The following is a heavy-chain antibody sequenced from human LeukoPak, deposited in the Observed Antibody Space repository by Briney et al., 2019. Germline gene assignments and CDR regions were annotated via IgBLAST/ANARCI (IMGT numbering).Heavy chain of an antibody. CDR3: ARFEGSARHGYLDY. J-gene: IGHJ4*02. Sequence: GGSLRLSCAASGFAFSSYGMHWGRQAPGKGLEWVSLIWYDGSNKYYADSVKGRFTISRDNSKNTLFLQMNSLRAEVTAVYYCARFEGSARHGYLDYWGQGTLVTVSS. V-gene: IGHV3-33*01. CDR1: GFAFSSYG. CDR2: IWYDGSNK. D-gene: IGHD3-9*01.